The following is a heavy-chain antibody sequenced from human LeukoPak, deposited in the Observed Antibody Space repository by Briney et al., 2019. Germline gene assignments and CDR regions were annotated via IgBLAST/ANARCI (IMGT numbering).Heavy chain of an antibody. CDR3: ARDGDYLDY. J-gene: IGHJ4*02. D-gene: IGHD4-17*01. V-gene: IGHV1-2*02. CDR2: INPNSGGT. Sequence: ASVKVSCKASGYTFTSYGISWVRQAPGQRLEWMGWINPNSGGTNYAQKFQGRVTMTRDTSISTAYMELSRLRSDDTAVYYCARDGDYLDYWGQGTLVTVSS. CDR1: GYTFTSYG.